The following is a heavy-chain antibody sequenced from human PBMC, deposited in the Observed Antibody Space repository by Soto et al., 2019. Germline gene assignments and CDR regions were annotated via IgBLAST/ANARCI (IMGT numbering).Heavy chain of an antibody. D-gene: IGHD2-15*01. V-gene: IGHV3-53*01. CDR2: IFSDDST. CDR1: GSTVSDNY. Sequence: EVQLVESGGGLIQPGGSLRLSCAASGSTVSDNYIGWVRQAPGKGLEGVSGIFSDDSTYYADSVKGRLTISRDNSKNTLYLQKNSLKAEDTAVYYCARTRISESPGAEYFQHWGQGTLVTVSS. J-gene: IGHJ1*01. CDR3: ARTRISESPGAEYFQH.